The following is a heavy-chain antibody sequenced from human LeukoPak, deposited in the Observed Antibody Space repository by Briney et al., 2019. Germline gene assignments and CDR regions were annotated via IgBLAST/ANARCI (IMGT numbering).Heavy chain of an antibody. J-gene: IGHJ4*02. D-gene: IGHD5-24*01. Sequence: MASETLSLTCTVSGGSISSSSYYWGWIRQPPGKGLEWIGSICYSGSTYYNPSLKSRVTISVDTSKNQFSLKLSSVTAADTAVYYCARTSATPTQFDYWGQGTLVTVSS. CDR2: ICYSGST. CDR1: GGSISSSSYY. V-gene: IGHV4-39*01. CDR3: ARTSATPTQFDY.